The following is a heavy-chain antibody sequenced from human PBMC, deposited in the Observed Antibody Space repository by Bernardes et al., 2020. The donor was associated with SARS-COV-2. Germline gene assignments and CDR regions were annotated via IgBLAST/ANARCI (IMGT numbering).Heavy chain of an antibody. J-gene: IGHJ4*02. V-gene: IGHV3-23*01. CDR2: ISGSGGST. CDR3: AKTQGLYYDSSVYYPH. Sequence: GGSLRLSCAASGFTFSSYAMSWVRQAPGKGLEWVSAISGSGGSTYYADSVKGRFTISRDNSKNTLYLQMNSLRAEDTAVYYCAKTQGLYYDSSVYYPHWGQGTMVTVSS. CDR1: GFTFSSYA. D-gene: IGHD3-22*01.